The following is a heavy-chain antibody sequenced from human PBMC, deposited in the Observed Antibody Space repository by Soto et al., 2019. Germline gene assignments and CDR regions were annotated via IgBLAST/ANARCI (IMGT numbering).Heavy chain of an antibody. V-gene: IGHV3-7*01. CDR3: ARESTGYSSGWYLHYFDY. D-gene: IGHD6-19*01. CDR2: IKQDGSEK. Sequence: GGSLRLSCAASGFPFSSYWMSWVRQAPGKGLEWVANIKQDGSEKYYVDSVKGRFTISRDNAKNSLYLQMNSLRAEDTAVYYCARESTGYSSGWYLHYFDYWGQGTLVTVSS. CDR1: GFPFSSYW. J-gene: IGHJ4*02.